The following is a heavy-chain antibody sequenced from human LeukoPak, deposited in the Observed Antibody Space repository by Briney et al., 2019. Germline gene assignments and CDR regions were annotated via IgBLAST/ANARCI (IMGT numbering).Heavy chain of an antibody. Sequence: PGGSLRLSCAAPGFTFSSYAMSWVRQAPGKGLEWVSAISGSGGSTYYADSVKGRFTISRDNSKNTLYLQMNSLRAEDTAVYYCAKDVYCSSTSCSGWFDPWGQGTLVTVSS. D-gene: IGHD2-2*01. V-gene: IGHV3-23*01. J-gene: IGHJ5*02. CDR3: AKDVYCSSTSCSGWFDP. CDR2: ISGSGGST. CDR1: GFTFSSYA.